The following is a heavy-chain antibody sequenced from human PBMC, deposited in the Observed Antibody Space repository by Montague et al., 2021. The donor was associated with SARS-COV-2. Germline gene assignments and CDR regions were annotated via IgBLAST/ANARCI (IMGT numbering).Heavy chain of an antibody. V-gene: IGHV3-33*01. J-gene: IGHJ4*02. D-gene: IGHD3-16*01. Sequence: SLRLSCAASGFTFSSYGMHWAPQAPGKGLECVAVIWYDGSNKYYADSVKGRLTISRDNSKNTLYLQMNSLRAEDTAVYYCARDLFWGTDSGTQQRRDYWGQGTLVTVSS. CDR1: GFTFSSYG. CDR2: IWYDGSNK. CDR3: ARDLFWGTDSGTQQRRDY.